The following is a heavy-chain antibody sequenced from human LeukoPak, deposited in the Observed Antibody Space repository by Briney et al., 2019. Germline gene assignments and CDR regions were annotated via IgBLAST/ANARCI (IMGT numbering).Heavy chain of an antibody. J-gene: IGHJ4*02. CDR2: ISSSSSYI. CDR1: GFTFTIYT. Sequence: PGGSLRLSCAASGFTFTIYTMNWVRQAPGKGLEWVSSISSSSSYIYYADSVKGRFTISRDNAKNSLYLQMNSLRAEDTAVYYCARMGGDSRVWRLRSSVSNWGQGTLVTVSS. V-gene: IGHV3-21*01. D-gene: IGHD3-22*01. CDR3: ARMGGDSRVWRLRSSVSN.